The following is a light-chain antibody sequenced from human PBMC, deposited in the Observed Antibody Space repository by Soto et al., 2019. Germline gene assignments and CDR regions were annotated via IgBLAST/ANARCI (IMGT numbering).Light chain of an antibody. CDR3: LQEYNYPLT. V-gene: IGKV1-5*03. CDR1: QSVGNR. Sequence: DIQMTQSPSTLSASVGDSVTLTCRASQSVGNRLAWYQQKPGKAPKLLIYKASSLQTGVPSRFSGSGSGTDFTLTISSLQPEDFASYYCLQEYNYPLTFGGGTKVDIK. CDR2: KAS. J-gene: IGKJ4*01.